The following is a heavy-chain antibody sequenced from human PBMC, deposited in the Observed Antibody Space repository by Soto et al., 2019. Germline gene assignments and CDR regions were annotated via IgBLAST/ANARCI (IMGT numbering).Heavy chain of an antibody. CDR2: IIPIFGTA. D-gene: IGHD3-22*01. CDR1: GRTFSTYA. Sequence: SVKVSCKASGRTFSTYAINCVRQAPGQVLEWMGGIIPIFGTANYAQKFQDRVTITADESTSTAYMELSSLRSEDTAVYYCASHSFYYDSSGYYPPLGYWGQGTMVTVSS. V-gene: IGHV1-69*13. CDR3: ASHSFYYDSSGYYPPLGY. J-gene: IGHJ4*02.